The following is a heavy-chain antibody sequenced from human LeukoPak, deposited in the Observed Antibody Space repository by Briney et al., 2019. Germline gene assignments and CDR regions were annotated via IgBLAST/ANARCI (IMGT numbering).Heavy chain of an antibody. CDR3: ARGPRITMIVVVATAGDDAFDI. CDR2: INHSGST. Sequence: SETLSLTCTVSGGSISSYYWSWTRQPPGKGLEWIGEINHSGSTNYNPSLKSRVTISVDTSKNQFSLKLSSVTAADTAVYYCARGPRITMIVVVATAGDDAFDIWGQGTMVTVSS. D-gene: IGHD3-22*01. V-gene: IGHV4-34*01. J-gene: IGHJ3*02. CDR1: GGSISSYY.